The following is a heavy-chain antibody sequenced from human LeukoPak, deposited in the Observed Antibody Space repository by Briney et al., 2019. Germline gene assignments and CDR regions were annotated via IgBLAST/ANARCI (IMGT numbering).Heavy chain of an antibody. CDR2: IRYDGSNK. CDR3: ARDYDFWSGYYSPTRGYFGY. D-gene: IGHD3-3*01. V-gene: IGHV3-30*02. CDR1: GFTFSGSG. Sequence: PGGSLRLSCAASGFTFSGSGMHWVRQAPGKGLEWVTFIRYDGSNKYYTDSVKGRFTISRDNSKNTLYLQMDSLGAEDTAVYYWARDYDFWSGYYSPTRGYFGYWGQGTLVTGSS. J-gene: IGHJ4*02.